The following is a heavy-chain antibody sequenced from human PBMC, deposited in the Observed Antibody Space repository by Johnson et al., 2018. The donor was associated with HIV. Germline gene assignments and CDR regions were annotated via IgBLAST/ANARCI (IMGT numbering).Heavy chain of an antibody. CDR1: GFTFSNYG. J-gene: IGHJ3*02. V-gene: IGHV3-30*19. Sequence: QVQLVESGGGVVQPGRSLRLSCAASGFTFSNYGMHWVRQAPGQGLAWVAVIWYDGSNSYYAASVQCRFTISRDTSKDTLYLQMTSRRREETAVYYCARGRKDIAAVDGLDTDGFDMWGQGTMVTVSS. D-gene: IGHD6-13*01. CDR3: ARGRKDIAAVDGLDTDGFDM. CDR2: IWYDGSNS.